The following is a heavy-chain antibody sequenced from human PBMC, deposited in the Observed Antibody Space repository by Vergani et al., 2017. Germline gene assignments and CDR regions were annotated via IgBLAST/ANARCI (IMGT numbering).Heavy chain of an antibody. CDR1: GFTFSSYN. Sequence: EVQLVESGGGLAQPGGSLRLSCAASGFTFSSYNMNWVRQAPGKGLEWLSYISSSSSSIYYADSVKGRFTISRDNAKNSLKLQMNSLRAEDTAVYYCARGSTVTTLYFYYGMDVWGQGTTVTVSS. J-gene: IGHJ6*02. CDR2: ISSSSSSI. V-gene: IGHV3-48*01. CDR3: ARGSTVTTLYFYYGMDV. D-gene: IGHD4-17*01.